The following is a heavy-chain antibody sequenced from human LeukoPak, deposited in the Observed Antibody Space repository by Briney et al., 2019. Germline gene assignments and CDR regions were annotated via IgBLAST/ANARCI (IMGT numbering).Heavy chain of an antibody. CDR2: ISSSSSTI. D-gene: IGHD3-10*01. CDR3: AREGYYGSGSYYDDASDI. Sequence: GGSLRLSCAASGFTFSSYSMIWVRQAPGKGLEWVSYISSSSSTIYYADSVKGRFTISRDNAKNSLYLQMNSLSAEEAAVYYCAREGYYGSGSYYDDASDIWGQGTVVTVSS. CDR1: GFTFSSYS. J-gene: IGHJ3*02. V-gene: IGHV3-48*01.